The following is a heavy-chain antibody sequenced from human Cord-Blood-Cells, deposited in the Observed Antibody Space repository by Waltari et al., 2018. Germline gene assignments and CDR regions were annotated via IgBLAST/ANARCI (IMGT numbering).Heavy chain of an antibody. CDR2: IYPGDSDT. CDR3: ASAYCTNGVCYTFAFDI. CDR1: GYSFTSYW. Sequence: EVQLVQSGAEVKKPGESLKISCKGSGYSFTSYWIGWVRQMPGKGLEWMGIIYPGDSDTRYSPSFQGQVTISADKSISTAYLQWSSLKASDTAMYYCASAYCTNGVCYTFAFDIWGQGTMVTVSS. V-gene: IGHV5-51*01. D-gene: IGHD2-8*01. J-gene: IGHJ3*02.